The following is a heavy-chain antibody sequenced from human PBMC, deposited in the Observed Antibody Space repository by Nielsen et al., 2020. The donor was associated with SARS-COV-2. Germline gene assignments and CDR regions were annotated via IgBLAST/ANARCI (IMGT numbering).Heavy chain of an antibody. CDR3: AKDHGAVYFDY. J-gene: IGHJ4*02. V-gene: IGHV3-30*04. CDR2: ISYDGSNK. CDR1: GFTFSSYA. D-gene: IGHD3-10*01. Sequence: GESLKISCAASGFTFSSYAMHWVRQAPGKGLEWVAVISYDGSNKYYADSVKGRFTISRDNSKNTLYLQMNSLRAEDTAVYYCAKDHGAVYFDYWGQGTLVTVSS.